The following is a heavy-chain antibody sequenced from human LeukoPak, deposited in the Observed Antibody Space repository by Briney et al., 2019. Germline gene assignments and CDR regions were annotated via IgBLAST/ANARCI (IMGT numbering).Heavy chain of an antibody. V-gene: IGHV3-23*01. CDR2: ISGSGGST. Sequence: PGGSLRLSCAASGFTFSSYAMSWVRQAPGKGLEWVSAISGSGGSTYYADSVKGRFTISRDNSKNTLYLQMNSLRAEDTAVYYCAKDPFSTEKTEYFQHWGQGTLVTVSS. CDR1: GFTFSSYA. D-gene: IGHD2/OR15-2a*01. J-gene: IGHJ1*01. CDR3: AKDPFSTEKTEYFQH.